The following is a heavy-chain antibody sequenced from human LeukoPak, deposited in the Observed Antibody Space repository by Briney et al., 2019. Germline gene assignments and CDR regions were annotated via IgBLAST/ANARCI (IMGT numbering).Heavy chain of an antibody. CDR2: ISGSGGST. CDR3: ATAPYTNHLVGY. J-gene: IGHJ4*02. D-gene: IGHD2-2*02. CDR1: GFTFSSFA. Sequence: GGSLRLSCAASGFTFSSFAVSWVRQGPGKGLEWVSSISGSGGSTYYADSVKGRFTISRDNSKNTLFLQMSTLRGEDTAIYYCATAPYTNHLVGYWGQGTLVTVSS. V-gene: IGHV3-23*01.